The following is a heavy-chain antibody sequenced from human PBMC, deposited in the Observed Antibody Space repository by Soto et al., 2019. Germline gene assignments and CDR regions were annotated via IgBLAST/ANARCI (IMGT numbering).Heavy chain of an antibody. V-gene: IGHV1-69*06. D-gene: IGHD1-7*01. Sequence: SVKVSCKASGGTFSSYAISLVRQAPGQGLEWMGGIIPIFGTANYAQKFQGRVTITADKSTSTAYMELSSLRSEDTAVYYCASWVGKLELRSYFDYWGQGTLVTVSS. CDR2: IIPIFGTA. CDR1: GGTFSSYA. J-gene: IGHJ4*02. CDR3: ASWVGKLELRSYFDY.